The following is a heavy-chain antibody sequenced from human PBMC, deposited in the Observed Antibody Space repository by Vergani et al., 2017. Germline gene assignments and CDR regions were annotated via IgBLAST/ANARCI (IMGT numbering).Heavy chain of an antibody. J-gene: IGHJ4*02. CDR2: ISSSSSYT. D-gene: IGHD5-18*01. CDR3: ARGGYSYGSDY. CDR1: GFTFSDYY. V-gene: IGHV3-11*05. Sequence: QVQLVESGGGVVQPGRSLRLSCAASGFTFSDYYMSWIRQAPGKGLEWVSYISSSSSYTNYADSVKGRFTISRDNAKNSLYLQMNSLRAEDTAVYYCARGGYSYGSDYWGQGTLVTVSS.